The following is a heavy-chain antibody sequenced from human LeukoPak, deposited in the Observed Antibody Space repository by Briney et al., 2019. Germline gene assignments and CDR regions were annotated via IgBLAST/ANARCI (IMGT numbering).Heavy chain of an antibody. CDR3: ARDLSEMATPGDY. CDR2: IKQDGSEK. V-gene: IGHV3-7*01. Sequence: GGSLRLSCAASGFTFSSYWMSWVRQAPGKGLEWVANIKQDGSEKYYVDSVKGRFTISRDNAKNSLYLQMNSLRAEDTAVYYCARDLSEMATPGDYWGQGTLVTVSS. D-gene: IGHD5-24*01. CDR1: GFTFSSYW. J-gene: IGHJ4*02.